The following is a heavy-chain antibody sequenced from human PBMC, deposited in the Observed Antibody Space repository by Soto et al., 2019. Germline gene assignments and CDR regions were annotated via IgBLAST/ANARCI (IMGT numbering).Heavy chain of an antibody. V-gene: IGHV3-21*01. CDR2: ISGSGTYI. CDR1: GFSFSTYS. Sequence: LRLSCAASGFSFSTYSMNWVRQAPGKGLEWVSSISGSGTYIYYADSVKGRFTISRDNAENSLFLQMNSLRAEDTAMYYCTRELVEYSNSFNWFDPWGQGTPVTVSS. CDR3: TRELVEYSNSFNWFDP. D-gene: IGHD6-6*01. J-gene: IGHJ5*02.